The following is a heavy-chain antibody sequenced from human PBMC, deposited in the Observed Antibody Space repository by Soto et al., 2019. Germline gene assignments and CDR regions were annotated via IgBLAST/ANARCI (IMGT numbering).Heavy chain of an antibody. CDR1: GYTFTSYG. Sequence: QVQLVQSGAEVKKPGASVKVSCKASGYTFTSYGISWVRQAPGQGLAWMGWLSAYNGNTNYAQKHQDRVTMTTDTSTSTAYMELRSLRADDTAVYYCARGSGYDILTGQIGYYYYYGMDVWGQGTKVTVS. V-gene: IGHV1-18*01. D-gene: IGHD3-9*01. J-gene: IGHJ6*02. CDR3: ARGSGYDILTGQIGYYYYYGMDV. CDR2: LSAYNGNT.